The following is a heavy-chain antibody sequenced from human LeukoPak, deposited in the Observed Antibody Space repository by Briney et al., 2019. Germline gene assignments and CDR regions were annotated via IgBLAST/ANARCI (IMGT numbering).Heavy chain of an antibody. Sequence: PGGSLRLSCAASGFTFSTYWMHWVRHAPGKGLVWVSRINTDDSTMYADSVKGRFTISRDNAKNTLYLQMNSLRAEDTAVYYCARAWGIGGYYDSSGYYLFDYWGQGALVTVSS. CDR3: ARAWGIGGYYDSSGYYLFDY. V-gene: IGHV3-74*03. CDR2: INTDDST. D-gene: IGHD3-22*01. CDR1: GFTFSTYW. J-gene: IGHJ4*02.